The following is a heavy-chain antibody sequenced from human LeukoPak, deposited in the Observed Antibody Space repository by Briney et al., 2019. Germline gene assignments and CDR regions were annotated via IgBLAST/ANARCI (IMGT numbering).Heavy chain of an antibody. CDR2: ISYDGSNK. V-gene: IGHV3-30*18. CDR3: AKDLVSGSWFDP. CDR1: GFSFSSYG. J-gene: IGHJ5*02. Sequence: GGSLRLSCAASGFSFSSYGMHWVRQAPGKGLEGVAVISYDGSNKYYADSVKGRFTISRDNSKNTLYVQMNSLRAEDTAVYYCAKDLVSGSWFDPWGQGTLVTVSS. D-gene: IGHD3-10*01.